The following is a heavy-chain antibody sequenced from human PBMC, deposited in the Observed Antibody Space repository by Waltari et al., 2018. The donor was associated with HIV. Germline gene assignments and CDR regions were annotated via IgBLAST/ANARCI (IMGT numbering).Heavy chain of an antibody. D-gene: IGHD1-20*01. J-gene: IGHJ4*02. CDR2: IKRKTDGGTT. CDR3: TTDPRYLPFDY. V-gene: IGHV3-15*01. CDR1: GFTFSNAW. Sequence: EVQLVESGGGLLKPGGSLRLSCAASGFTFSNAWMSWVRQAPGKGQEWVGRIKRKTDGGTTDYAAPVKGRFTISRDDSKNTLYLQMNSLKTEDTAVYYCTTDPRYLPFDYWGQGTLVTVSS.